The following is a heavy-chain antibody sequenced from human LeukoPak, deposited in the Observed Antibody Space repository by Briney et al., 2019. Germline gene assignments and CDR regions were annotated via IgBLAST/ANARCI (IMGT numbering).Heavy chain of an antibody. V-gene: IGHV4-59*01. Sequence: SETLSLTCTVSDGSISSYYWNWIRQPPGKGLEWIGYIYYSGSTNYNPSLKSRVTISVDTSKNQFSLKLSSVTAADTAVYYCARARRRDYYGMDVWGQGTTVTVSS. CDR2: IYYSGST. CDR3: ARARRRDYYGMDV. J-gene: IGHJ6*02. CDR1: DGSISSYY.